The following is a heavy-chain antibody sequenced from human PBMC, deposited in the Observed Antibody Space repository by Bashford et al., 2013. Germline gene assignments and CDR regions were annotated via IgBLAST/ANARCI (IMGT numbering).Heavy chain of an antibody. V-gene: IGHV3-33*01. D-gene: IGHD3-16*01. J-gene: IGHJ6*02. CDR3: ARDLGIPGESYYGMDV. CDR2: IWYDGSNK. Sequence: GSLRLSCAASGFTFSSYGMHWVRQAPGKGLEWVAVIWYDGSNKYYADSVKGRFTISRDNSKNTLYLQMNSLRAEDTAVYYCARDLGIPGESYYGMDVWGQGTTVTVSS. CDR1: GFTFSSYG.